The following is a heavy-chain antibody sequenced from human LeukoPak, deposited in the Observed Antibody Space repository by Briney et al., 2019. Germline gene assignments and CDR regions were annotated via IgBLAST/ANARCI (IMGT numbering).Heavy chain of an antibody. CDR2: IGDTGGTT. V-gene: IGHV3-23*01. CDR3: AKDHGAGSYYNHPDY. D-gene: IGHD3-10*01. J-gene: IGHJ4*02. Sequence: TGGSLRLSCAASGFTFSNYAMSWVRQAPGKGLEGVSGIGDTGGTTFYADSVKGRFTISRDKSKNTLSLQMNSLRAEDTAVYYCAKDHGAGSYYNHPDYWGQGTLVTVSS. CDR1: GFTFSNYA.